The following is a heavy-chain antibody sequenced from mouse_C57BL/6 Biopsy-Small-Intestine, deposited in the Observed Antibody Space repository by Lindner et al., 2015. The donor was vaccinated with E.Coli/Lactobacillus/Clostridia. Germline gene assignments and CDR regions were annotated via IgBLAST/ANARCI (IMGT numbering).Heavy chain of an antibody. J-gene: IGHJ3*01. Sequence: VQLQESGAELVRPGASVKLSCTASGFNIKDDYMHWVKQRPEQGLEWIGRIDPENGDTEYASKFQGKATITADTSSNTAYLQLSSLTSEDTAVYYCTTWDDEAWFAYWGQGTLVTVSA. CDR3: TTWDDEAWFAY. CDR1: GFNIKDDY. D-gene: IGHD4-1*01. CDR2: IDPENGDT. V-gene: IGHV14-4*01.